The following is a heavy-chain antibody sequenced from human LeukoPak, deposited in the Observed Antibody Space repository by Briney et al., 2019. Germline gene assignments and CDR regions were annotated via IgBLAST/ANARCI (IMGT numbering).Heavy chain of an antibody. CDR2: ISSDGREQ. J-gene: IGHJ6*02. Sequence: GGSLRLSCAASGFTFSSYAMSWVRRAPGKGLQWVAVISSDGREQYYAESVRGRFTIFRDNSRNTVSLQMSSLRIEDSAVFYCARVEGIAVAGAGNYYHYNGMDVWGQGTAVTVSS. CDR3: ARVEGIAVAGAGNYYHYNGMDV. D-gene: IGHD6-19*01. V-gene: IGHV3-30*04. CDR1: GFTFSSYA.